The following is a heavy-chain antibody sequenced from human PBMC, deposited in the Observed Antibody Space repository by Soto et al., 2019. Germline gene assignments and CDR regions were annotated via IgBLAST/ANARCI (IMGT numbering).Heavy chain of an antibody. J-gene: IGHJ3*01. CDR2: IKQDGGEE. D-gene: IGHD3-22*01. CDR3: ARVYYESRGPTKYRAFDF. Sequence: VGSLRLSCAASGFIFSDYSMSWVRQSPGKGLEGVANIKQDGGEEDYVDSVKGRLTISRDNAKNSLYLQMNSLRAEDTAVYYCARVYYESRGPTKYRAFDFWGQGTMVTVSS. V-gene: IGHV3-7*01. CDR1: GFIFSDYS.